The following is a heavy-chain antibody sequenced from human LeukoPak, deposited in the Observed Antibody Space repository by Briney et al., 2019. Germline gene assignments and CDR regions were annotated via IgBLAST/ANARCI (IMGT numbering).Heavy chain of an antibody. V-gene: IGHV3-23*01. CDR3: APGASGSYYYGMDV. D-gene: IGHD1-26*01. CDR2: ISGSGRST. J-gene: IGHJ6*02. CDR1: GITFSSYA. Sequence: GGSLRLSCAASGITFSSYAMSWVRQAPGKGLERVSAISGSGRSTYYTDSVKGRFTISRDNSKNTVYLQMNSLRAEDTAVYYCAPGASGSYYYGMDVWGQGTTVTVSS.